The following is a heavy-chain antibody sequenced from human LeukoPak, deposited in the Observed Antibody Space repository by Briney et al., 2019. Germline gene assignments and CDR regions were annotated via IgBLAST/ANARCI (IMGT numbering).Heavy chain of an antibody. Sequence: KPSETLSLTCTVSGGSISSSSYYWGWLRPPPGKGLEWIGSIYYSGSTYYNPSLKSRVTISVDTFKNQFSLKLSSLTAAVTAVYYCARPSTDYVWGSYLTGAFDIWGQGTMVTVSS. CDR1: GGSISSSSYY. V-gene: IGHV4-39*01. CDR3: ARPSTDYVWGSYLTGAFDI. J-gene: IGHJ3*02. D-gene: IGHD3-16*02. CDR2: IYYSGST.